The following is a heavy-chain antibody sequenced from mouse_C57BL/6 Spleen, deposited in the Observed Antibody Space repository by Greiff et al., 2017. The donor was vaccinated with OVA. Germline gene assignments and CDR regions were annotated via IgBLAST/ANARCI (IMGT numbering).Heavy chain of an antibody. D-gene: IGHD1-2*01. J-gene: IGHJ2*01. V-gene: IGHV1-19*01. CDR2: INPYNGGT. CDR1: GYTFTDYY. CDR3: ARNGYGDY. Sequence: DVQLQESGPVLVKPGASVKLSCKASGYTFTDYYMNWVKQSHGKSLEWIGVINPYNGGTSYNQKFKGKATLTVDKSSSTAYMELNSLTSEDSAVYYCARNGYGDYWGQGTTLPVSS.